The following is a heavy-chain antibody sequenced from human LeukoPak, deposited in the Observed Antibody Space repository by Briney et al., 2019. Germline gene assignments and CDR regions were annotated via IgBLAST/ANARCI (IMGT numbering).Heavy chain of an antibody. D-gene: IGHD1-1*01. CDR2: ISHTGST. Sequence: PSETLSLTCAVSGGSISSSTWWGWVRQPPGKGLEWLGEISHTGSTNYNPSLESRVTISVDKSKNQFSLRLSSVTAADTAVYFCARVPATTPFDDWGQGTLVTVSS. CDR3: ARVPATTPFDD. CDR1: GGSISSSTW. J-gene: IGHJ4*02. V-gene: IGHV4-4*02.